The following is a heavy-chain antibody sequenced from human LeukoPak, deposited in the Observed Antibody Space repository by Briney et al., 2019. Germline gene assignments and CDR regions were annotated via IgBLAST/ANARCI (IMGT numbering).Heavy chain of an antibody. V-gene: IGHV3-21*01. CDR2: ISSSSSYI. D-gene: IGHD3-10*01. CDR3: ARASGDYYGSGSYYTPYFDY. J-gene: IGHJ4*02. CDR1: GFTFSSYS. Sequence: GGSLRLSCAASGFTFSSYSMNWVRQAPGKGLEWVSSISSSSSYIYYADSVKGRFTISRDNAKNSLYLQINSLRAEDTAVYYCARASGDYYGSGSYYTPYFDYWGQGTLVTVSS.